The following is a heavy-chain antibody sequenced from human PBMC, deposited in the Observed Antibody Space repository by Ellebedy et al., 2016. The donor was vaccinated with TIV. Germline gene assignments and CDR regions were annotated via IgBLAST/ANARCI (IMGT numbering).Heavy chain of an antibody. Sequence: AASVKVSCKASGGTFISYVISWVRQAPGQGHDWMGRIIPILGITNYAQKFQGRVTITADKSTRTAYMELSSLRSEDTAVYYCARVYGAFNWFDPWGQGTLVTVSS. CDR3: ARVYGAFNWFDP. J-gene: IGHJ5*02. V-gene: IGHV1-69*04. D-gene: IGHD3-10*01. CDR2: IIPILGIT. CDR1: GGTFISYV.